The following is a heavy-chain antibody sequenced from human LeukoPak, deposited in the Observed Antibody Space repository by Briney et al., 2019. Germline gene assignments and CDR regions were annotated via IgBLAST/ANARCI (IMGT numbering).Heavy chain of an antibody. CDR2: IYHSGST. CDR1: GVSINSGGFS. J-gene: IGHJ3*02. V-gene: IGHV4-30-2*01. Sequence: SETLSLTCAVSGVSINSGGFSWNWIRQPPGKGLEWIGYIYHSGSTYYYPSLKSRVTISQDRSKNQFSLKLNSVTAADTAVYYCASEGVNDGFDIWGQGTMVTVSS. CDR3: ASEGVNDGFDI.